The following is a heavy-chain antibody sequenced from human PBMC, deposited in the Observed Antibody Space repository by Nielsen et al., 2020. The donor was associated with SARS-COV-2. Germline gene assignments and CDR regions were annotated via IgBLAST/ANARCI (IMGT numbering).Heavy chain of an antibody. CDR1: GYTFTGYY. V-gene: IGHV1-2*06. CDR3: AREWGDGTHYYYGMDV. CDR2: INPNSGGT. D-gene: IGHD1-14*01. Sequence: ASVKVSCKASGYTFTGYYMHWVRQAPGQGLEWMGRINPNSGGTNYAQKFQGRVTMTRDTSISTAYMELSRLRSDDTAVYYCAREWGDGTHYYYGMDVWGQGTTVTVSS. J-gene: IGHJ6*02.